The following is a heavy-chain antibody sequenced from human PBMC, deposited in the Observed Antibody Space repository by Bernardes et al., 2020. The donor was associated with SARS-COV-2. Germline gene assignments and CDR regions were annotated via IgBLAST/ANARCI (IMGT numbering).Heavy chain of an antibody. CDR2: ISGSGGST. CDR3: ARDCSGIGCEGYYYGMDV. CDR1: GFTFSSYA. J-gene: IGHJ6*02. D-gene: IGHD2-15*01. V-gene: IGHV3-23*01. Sequence: GGSLRLSCAASGFTFSSYAMSWVRQAPGKGLEWVSAISGSGGSTYYADSVKGRFTISRDNSKNTLYLQMNSLRAEDTAVYYCARDCSGIGCEGYYYGMDVWGQGTTVTVSS.